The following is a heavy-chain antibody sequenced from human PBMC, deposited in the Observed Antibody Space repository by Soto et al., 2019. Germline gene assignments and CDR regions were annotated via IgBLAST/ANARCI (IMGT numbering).Heavy chain of an antibody. D-gene: IGHD3-3*01. CDR3: ARDQSRRGGGYYYYMDV. V-gene: IGHV3-33*01. CDR2: IWYDGGNK. Sequence: GGSLRLSCAASGFPFKNYGMHWVRQAPGKGLEWVALIWYDGGNKYYADSVKGRFTISRDNSKNTLYLQMNSLRVEDTAMYYCARDQSRRGGGYYYYMDVWGKGTTVTVSS. CDR1: GFPFKNYG. J-gene: IGHJ6*03.